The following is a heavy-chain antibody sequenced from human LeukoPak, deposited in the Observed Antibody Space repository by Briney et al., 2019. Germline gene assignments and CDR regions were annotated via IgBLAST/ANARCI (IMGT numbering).Heavy chain of an antibody. J-gene: IGHJ5*02. Sequence: GESLKISFXGSGYRFTSYWIGWVRQMPGKGLEWMGIIYPGDSGTRYSPSFQGQVTISADKSISTAYLQWSSLKASDTAMYYCARQNPHYYDSSGAAPRGYWFDPWGQGTLVTVSS. CDR3: ARQNPHYYDSSGAAPRGYWFDP. V-gene: IGHV5-51*01. CDR1: GYRFTSYW. CDR2: IYPGDSGT. D-gene: IGHD3-22*01.